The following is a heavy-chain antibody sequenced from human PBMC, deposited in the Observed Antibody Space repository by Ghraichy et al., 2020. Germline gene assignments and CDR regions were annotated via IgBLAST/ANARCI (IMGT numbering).Heavy chain of an antibody. CDR2: VYYTGST. V-gene: IGHV4-59*01. CDR1: GVSINSNF. D-gene: IGHD4-17*01. Sequence: SETLSRTCNVSGVSINSNFWSWFRQPPGKGLEWIGYVYYTGSTDYNPSLRSSVTISVDRSKSQFSLRVNSVTAADTAVYFCARSYGDYGYFQDWGQGTLVVVSS. CDR3: ARSYGDYGYFQD. J-gene: IGHJ1*01.